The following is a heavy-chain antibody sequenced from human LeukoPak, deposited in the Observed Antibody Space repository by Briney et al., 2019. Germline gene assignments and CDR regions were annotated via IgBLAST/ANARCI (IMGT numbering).Heavy chain of an antibody. Sequence: SVKVSCKASGGTFISYAISWVRQAPGQGLEWMGGIIPIFGTANYAQKFQGRVTITADESTSTAYMELSSLRSEDTAVYYCAREMATIIGGEYFQHWGQGTLVTVSS. V-gene: IGHV1-69*13. CDR3: AREMATIIGGEYFQH. CDR2: IIPIFGTA. CDR1: GGTFISYA. D-gene: IGHD5-24*01. J-gene: IGHJ1*01.